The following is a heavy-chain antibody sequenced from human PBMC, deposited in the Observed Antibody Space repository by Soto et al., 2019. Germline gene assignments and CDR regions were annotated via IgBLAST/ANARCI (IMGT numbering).Heavy chain of an antibody. D-gene: IGHD4-17*01. V-gene: IGHV3-30-3*01. CDR1: GFTFSSYA. Sequence: GGSLRLSCAASGFTFSSYAMHWVRQAPGKGLEWVAVISYDGSNKYYAGSVKGRFTISRDNSKNTLYLQMNSLRAEDTAVYYCARWPVFKPMTTDYYFDYWGQGTLVNVSS. CDR2: ISYDGSNK. J-gene: IGHJ4*02. CDR3: ARWPVFKPMTTDYYFDY.